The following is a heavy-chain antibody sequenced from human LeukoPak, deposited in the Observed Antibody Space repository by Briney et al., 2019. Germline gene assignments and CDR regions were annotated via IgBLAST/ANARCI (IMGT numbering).Heavy chain of an antibody. D-gene: IGHD3-16*02. J-gene: IGHJ4*02. Sequence: SETLSLTCTVSGGSISSSSFYWGWIRQPPGKGLEWIGSISYSGSTNYNPSLKSRVTISVDTSKNQFSLKLSSVTAADTAVYYCARRTQLLRLGELSFDYWGQGTLVTVSS. CDR1: GGSISSSSFY. CDR3: ARRTQLLRLGELSFDY. CDR2: ISYSGST. V-gene: IGHV4-39*07.